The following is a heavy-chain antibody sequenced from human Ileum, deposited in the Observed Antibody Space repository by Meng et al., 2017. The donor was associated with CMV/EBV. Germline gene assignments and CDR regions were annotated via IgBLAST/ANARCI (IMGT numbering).Heavy chain of an antibody. D-gene: IGHD2-2*01. CDR2: INQSGDT. CDR3: ASNVRSLDCSSISCSRDDY. V-gene: IGHV4-34*01. CDR1: NGPFRGYY. Sequence: SETLSLTCAVYNGPFRGYYWSWIRQPPGKVLEWIGEINQSGDTNYNPSLKSRLTISIDTSKNQFSLNLNSVTAADTAVYFCASNVRSLDCSSISCSRDDYWGQGTLVTVSS. J-gene: IGHJ4*02.